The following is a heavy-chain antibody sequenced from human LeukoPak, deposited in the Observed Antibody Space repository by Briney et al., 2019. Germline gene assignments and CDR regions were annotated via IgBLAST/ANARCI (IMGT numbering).Heavy chain of an antibody. V-gene: IGHV3-7*01. CDR3: ASRPGLDY. Sequence: PGGSLRLSCVVSGFTFSSYWMSWVRQAPGKGLEWVANIKQDGSEKYYVDSVKGRFTISRDNAKNSLYLQMNSLRAEDTAVYYCASRPGLDYWGQGTLVTVSS. CDR2: IKQDGSEK. J-gene: IGHJ4*02. D-gene: IGHD1-14*01. CDR1: GFTFSSYW.